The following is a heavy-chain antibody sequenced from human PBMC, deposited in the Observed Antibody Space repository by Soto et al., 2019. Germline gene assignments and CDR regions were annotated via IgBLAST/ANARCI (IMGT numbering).Heavy chain of an antibody. D-gene: IGHD3-10*01. CDR1: GGSISSGGYY. CDR3: AREVRWSPHFDY. CDR2: IYYSGST. Sequence: TLSLTCTVSGGSISSGGYYWSWIRQHPGEGLEWIGYIYYSGSTYYNPSLKSRVTISVDTSKDQFSLKLSSVTAAGTAVYYCAREVRWSPHFDYWGQGTLVTVSS. V-gene: IGHV4-31*03. J-gene: IGHJ4*02.